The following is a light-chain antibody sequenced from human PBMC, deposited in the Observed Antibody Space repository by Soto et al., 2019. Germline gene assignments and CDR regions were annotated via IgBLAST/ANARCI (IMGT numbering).Light chain of an antibody. V-gene: IGKV3-20*01. CDR3: QQYGNSPRT. Sequence: LPQSPGTLSLSLGDRATLSCRASQTVDHAYVAWYQQRPGQALRLLVYGASTRAADVPERFRGSGSGTDFTLTISRTEPEDSAVDYCQQYGNSPRTFGQGNKVDIK. J-gene: IGKJ1*01. CDR2: GAS. CDR1: QTVDHAY.